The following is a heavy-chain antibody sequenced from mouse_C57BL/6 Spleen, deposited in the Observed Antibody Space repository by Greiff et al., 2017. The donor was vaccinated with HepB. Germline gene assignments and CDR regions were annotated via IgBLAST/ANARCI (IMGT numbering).Heavy chain of an antibody. CDR2: IYPRSGNT. J-gene: IGHJ2*01. Sequence: VQLKESGAELARPGASVKLSCKASGYTFTSYGISWVKQRTGQGLEWIGEIYPRSGNTYYNEKFKGKATLTADKSSSTAYMELRSLTSEDSAVYFCASGDSSYFDYWGQGTTLTVSS. V-gene: IGHV1-81*01. CDR3: ASGDSSYFDY. CDR1: GYTFTSYG. D-gene: IGHD1-1*01.